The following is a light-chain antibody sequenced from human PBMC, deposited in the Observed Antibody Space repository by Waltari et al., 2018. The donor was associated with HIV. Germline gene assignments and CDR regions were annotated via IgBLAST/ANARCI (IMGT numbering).Light chain of an antibody. V-gene: IGLV2-14*01. CDR3: SSYTSTITVV. Sequence: QSALTQPASVSGSPGQSVTISSTATNSDLADYTYVSWYQQHPGKAPKLIIFAVSNRPSGVSNRFSGSKSGNTASLTISGLQAEDEADYYCSSYTSTITVVFGGGTKVTVL. CDR1: NSDLADYTY. J-gene: IGLJ2*01. CDR2: AVS.